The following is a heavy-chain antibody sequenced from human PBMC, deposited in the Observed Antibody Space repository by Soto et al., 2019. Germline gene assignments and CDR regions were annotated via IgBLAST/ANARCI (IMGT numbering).Heavy chain of an antibody. CDR2: IYPGDSDT. J-gene: IGHJ6*02. V-gene: IGHV5-51*01. CDR1: GYSFTNYW. CDR3: ARVPSAAAPGFHSL. D-gene: IGHD6-13*01. Sequence: GEALKISCKGSGYSFTNYWIAWVRQMPGKGLERMGVIYPGDSDTRYRPSFQGQVSISADKSISTAYLQWSSLKASDTAMYYCARVPSAAAPGFHSLWGQGTTVNVSS.